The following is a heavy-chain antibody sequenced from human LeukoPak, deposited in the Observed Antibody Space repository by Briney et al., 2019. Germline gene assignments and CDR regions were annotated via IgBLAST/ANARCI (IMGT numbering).Heavy chain of an antibody. D-gene: IGHD6-13*01. V-gene: IGHV3-48*04. J-gene: IGHJ4*02. Sequence: GGSLRLSCAASGFTFSSYSMNWVRQAPGKGLEWVSYISSSSTIYYADSVKGRFTISRDNAKNSLYLQMNSLRAEDTAVYYCAREGQVAAADYWGQGTLVTVSS. CDR1: GFTFSSYS. CDR2: ISSSSTI. CDR3: AREGQVAAADY.